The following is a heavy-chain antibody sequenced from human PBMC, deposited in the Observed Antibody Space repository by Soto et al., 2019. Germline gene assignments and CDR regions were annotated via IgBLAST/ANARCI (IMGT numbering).Heavy chain of an antibody. CDR1: GDSVSSNSAA. Sequence: SQTLSLTCAISGDSVSSNSAAWNCIRQSPSRGLEWLGRTYYRSKWYNDYAVSVKSRITINPDTSKNQFSLQLNSVTPEDTAVYYCARSAVDFWSGYYMYYFDYWGQGTLVTVSS. D-gene: IGHD3-3*01. J-gene: IGHJ4*02. CDR3: ARSAVDFWSGYYMYYFDY. CDR2: TYYRSKWYN. V-gene: IGHV6-1*01.